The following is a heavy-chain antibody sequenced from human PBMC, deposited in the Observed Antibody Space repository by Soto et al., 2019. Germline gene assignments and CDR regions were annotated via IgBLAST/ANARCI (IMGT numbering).Heavy chain of an antibody. J-gene: IGHJ6*02. CDR2: IIPIFGTA. Sequence: QVQLVQSGAEVKKPGSSVKVSCKASGGTFSSYAISWVRQAPGQGLEWMGGIIPIFGTANYAQKFQGRVTITADESTSTAYMELSSLRSEDTAVYYCARGSAPXXXXXXXTSDYYYYGMDVWGQGTTVTVSS. CDR3: ARGSAPXXXXXXXTSDYYYYGMDV. D-gene: IGHD3-10*01. CDR1: GGTFSSYA. V-gene: IGHV1-69*01.